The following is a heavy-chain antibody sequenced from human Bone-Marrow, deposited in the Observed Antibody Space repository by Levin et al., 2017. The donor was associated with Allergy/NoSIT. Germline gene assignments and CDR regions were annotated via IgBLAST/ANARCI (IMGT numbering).Heavy chain of an antibody. J-gene: IGHJ4*02. CDR1: GFIFDDYS. CDR3: TRKRMETVGDY. D-gene: IGHD1-1*01. Sequence: GGSLRLSCTASGFIFDDYSMHWVRQVPGKGLEWVSGINWNSGKVDYADSVKGRLTISRDNAKNSLYLQMNSLRAEDTAFYYCTRKRMETVGDYWGQGTLVTVSS. CDR2: INWNSGKV. V-gene: IGHV3-9*01.